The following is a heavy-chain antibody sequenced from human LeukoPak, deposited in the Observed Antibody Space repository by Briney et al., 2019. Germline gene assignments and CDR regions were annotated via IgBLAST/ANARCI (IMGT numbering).Heavy chain of an antibody. CDR3: ARGDYYGSTEHSYYMDV. J-gene: IGHJ6*03. Sequence: GGSLRLSCVVSGFTFSDYNMRWIRQAPGKGLEWVSYTSSSGSIIYYADSVRGRFTISRDNAKNSLYLQMNSLRAEDTAVYYCARGDYYGSTEHSYYMDVWSKGTTVTVSS. CDR1: GFTFSDYN. V-gene: IGHV3-11*01. D-gene: IGHD3-10*01. CDR2: TSSSGSII.